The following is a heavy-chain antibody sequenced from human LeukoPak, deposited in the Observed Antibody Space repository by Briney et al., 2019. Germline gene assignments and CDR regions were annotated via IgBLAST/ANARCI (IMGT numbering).Heavy chain of an antibody. CDR2: IYTSGST. CDR3: ARLVNWRFDY. J-gene: IGHJ4*02. V-gene: IGHV4-4*07. D-gene: IGHD1-20*01. CDR1: GRSISDYY. Sequence: KASDTLSLTCTVSGRSISDYYWTWIRQPAGKGLEWIGSIYTSGSTNYNPSLKSRVTISRDTSKNQFSLKLSSVTGADTAVYYCARLVNWRFDYWGQGTLVTVSS.